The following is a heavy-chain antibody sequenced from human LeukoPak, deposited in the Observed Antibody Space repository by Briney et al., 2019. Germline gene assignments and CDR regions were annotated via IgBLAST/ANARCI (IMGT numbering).Heavy chain of an antibody. Sequence: SETLSLTCAVYGGSFSGYYWSWIRQPPGKGLDWIGEINHSGSTNYNPSLKSRVTISVDTSKNQFSLKLSSVTAADTAVYYCARGDGDYGYYYYYYYMDVWGEGTTVTVSS. J-gene: IGHJ6*03. D-gene: IGHD4-17*01. CDR2: INHSGST. CDR3: ARGDGDYGYYYYYYYMDV. V-gene: IGHV4-34*01. CDR1: GGSFSGYY.